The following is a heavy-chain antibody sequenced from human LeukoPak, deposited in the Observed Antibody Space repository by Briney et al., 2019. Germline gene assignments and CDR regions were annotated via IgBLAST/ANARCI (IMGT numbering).Heavy chain of an antibody. CDR3: ARAQRGDYMDV. J-gene: IGHJ6*03. CDR1: VFTFSSYE. V-gene: IGHV3-33*05. Sequence: GGSLRLSCAASVFTFSSYEMNGVCQAPGKGLEWVTLISYDGSTKYYSDSVKGRFTISRDNSKNTLYLLMNNLRAEDTAVYYCARAQRGDYMDVWGKGTTVTISS. CDR2: ISYDGSTK. D-gene: IGHD6-25*01.